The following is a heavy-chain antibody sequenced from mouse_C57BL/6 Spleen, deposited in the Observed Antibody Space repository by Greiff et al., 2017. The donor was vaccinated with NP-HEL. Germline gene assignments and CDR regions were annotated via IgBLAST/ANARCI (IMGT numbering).Heavy chain of an antibody. CDR2: IDPSDSYT. CDR1: GYTFTSYW. J-gene: IGHJ4*01. Sequence: VQLQQPGAELVKPGASVKLSCKASGYTFTSYWMQWVKQRPGQGLEWIGEIDPSDSYTNYNQKFKGKATLTVDTSSSTAYKQLSSLTSEDSAVYYCARGGGNYGDYAMDYWGQGTSVTVSS. CDR3: ARGGGNYGDYAMDY. V-gene: IGHV1-50*01. D-gene: IGHD2-1*01.